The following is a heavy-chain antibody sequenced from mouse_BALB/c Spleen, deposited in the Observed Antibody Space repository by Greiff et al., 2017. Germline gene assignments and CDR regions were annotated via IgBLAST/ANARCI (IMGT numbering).Heavy chain of an antibody. CDR3: ARNYYYGSSFAY. Sequence: VQLQESGPGLVAPSQSLSITCTVSGFSLTSYGVHWVRQSPGKGLEWLGVLWSGGSTDYNAAFISRLSISKDNSKSQVFFKMNSLQANDTAIYYCARNYYYGSSFAYWGQGTLVTVSA. CDR1: GFSLTSYG. D-gene: IGHD1-1*01. J-gene: IGHJ3*01. CDR2: LWSGGST. V-gene: IGHV2-2*02.